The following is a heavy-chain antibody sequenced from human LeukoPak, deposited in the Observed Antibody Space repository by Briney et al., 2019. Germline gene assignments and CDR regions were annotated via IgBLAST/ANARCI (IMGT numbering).Heavy chain of an antibody. D-gene: IGHD6-19*01. CDR2: ISYDGSNK. CDR1: GFTFSSYA. J-gene: IGHJ6*02. Sequence: PGRSLRLSCAASGFTFSSYAMHWVRQAPGKGLEWVAVISYDGSNKYYADSVKGRFTISRDNSKNTLYLQMNSLRAEDTAVYYCAREGGSGWYYLSYYYYYGMDVWGQGTLVTVSS. V-gene: IGHV3-30*04. CDR3: AREGGSGWYYLSYYYYYGMDV.